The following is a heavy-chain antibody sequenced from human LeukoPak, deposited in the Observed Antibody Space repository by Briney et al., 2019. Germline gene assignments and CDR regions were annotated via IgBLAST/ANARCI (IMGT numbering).Heavy chain of an antibody. D-gene: IGHD6-13*01. V-gene: IGHV3-72*01. CDR1: GFTFSDHY. Sequence: GGSLRLSCAASGFTFSDHYMDWVRQAPGKGLEWVGRTRNKANSYTTEYAASVKGRFTISRDDSKNSLYLQMNSLKTEDTAVYYCARSSSWYGAFDIWGQGTMVTVSS. J-gene: IGHJ3*02. CDR3: ARSSSWYGAFDI. CDR2: TRNKANSYTT.